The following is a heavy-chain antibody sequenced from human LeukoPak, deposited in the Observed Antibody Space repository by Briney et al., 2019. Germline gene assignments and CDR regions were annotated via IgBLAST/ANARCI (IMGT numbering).Heavy chain of an antibody. CDR3: TTGLCGCPRDDAFDI. D-gene: IGHD6-19*01. CDR2: IKSKTDGGTT. J-gene: IGHJ3*02. CDR1: GFTFSNAW. V-gene: IGHV3-15*01. Sequence: AGSLRLSCAASGFTFSNAWMSWVRQAPGKGLEWVGRIKSKTDGGTTDYAAPVKGRFTISRDDSKNTLYLQMNSLKTEDTAVYYCTTGLCGCPRDDAFDIWGQGTMVTVSS.